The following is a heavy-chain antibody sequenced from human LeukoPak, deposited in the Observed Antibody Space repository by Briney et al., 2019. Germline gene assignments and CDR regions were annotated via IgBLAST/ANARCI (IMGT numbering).Heavy chain of an antibody. J-gene: IGHJ4*02. CDR1: GGTFSSYA. CDR3: ATIQQLVQPH. Sequence: ASVKVSCKASGGTFSSYAISWVRQAPGQGLEWMGRIIPILGIANYAQKFQGRVTITADKSTSTAYMELRSLRSDDTAVYYCATIQQLVQPHWGQGTLVTVSS. V-gene: IGHV1-69*04. CDR2: IIPILGIA. D-gene: IGHD6-13*01.